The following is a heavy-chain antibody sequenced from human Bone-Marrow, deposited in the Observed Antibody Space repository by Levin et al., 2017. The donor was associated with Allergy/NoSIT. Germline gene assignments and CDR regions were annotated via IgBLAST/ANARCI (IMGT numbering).Heavy chain of an antibody. D-gene: IGHD2-2*01. CDR3: ARAIRYQLLMDY. Sequence: GESLKISCKTSGYTFSSYDIAWVRQAAGQGLEWMGWMNPNSGNTGFAQKFRGRVSTTSDSSITTAYMELTSLEYEDTAVYYCARAIRYQLLMDYWGHGTLVTVSS. CDR1: GYTFSSYD. J-gene: IGHJ4*01. CDR2: MNPNSGNT. V-gene: IGHV1-8*01.